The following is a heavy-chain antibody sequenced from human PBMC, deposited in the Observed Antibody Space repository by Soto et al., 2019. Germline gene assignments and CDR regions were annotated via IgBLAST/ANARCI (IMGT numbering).Heavy chain of an antibody. CDR2: ISGSGGST. D-gene: IGHD3-3*01. Sequence: EVQLLESGGGLVQPGGSLRLSCAASGFTFSSYAMTWVRQAPGQGLEWVSAISGSGGSTYYADSVKGRFTISRDNSKNTLYLQMNSLRAEDTAVYYCAKVLRYYDFCSGSSPGQQLVPYWGQGTLVTVSS. CDR1: GFTFSSYA. CDR3: AKVLRYYDFCSGSSPGQQLVPY. J-gene: IGHJ4*02. V-gene: IGHV3-23*01.